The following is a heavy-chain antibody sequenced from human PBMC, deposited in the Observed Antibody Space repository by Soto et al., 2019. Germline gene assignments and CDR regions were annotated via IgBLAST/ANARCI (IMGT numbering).Heavy chain of an antibody. CDR3: ARHSSSWPIFDY. V-gene: IGHV4-59*08. Sequence: QVQLQESGPGRVKPSETLSLTCTVSGGSIGNSYWSWIRQSPGKGLEWIGYIYYSGSSNYNPSLKSRVSISVDPYKNQFSLKLSSVTAADTAVYYCARHSSSWPIFDYWGQGTLVIVSS. CDR2: IYYSGSS. D-gene: IGHD6-13*01. CDR1: GGSIGNSY. J-gene: IGHJ4*02.